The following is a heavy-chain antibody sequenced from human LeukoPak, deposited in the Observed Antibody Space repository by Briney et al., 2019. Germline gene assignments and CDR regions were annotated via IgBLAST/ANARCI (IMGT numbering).Heavy chain of an antibody. Sequence: NTSETLSLTCTVSGGSISSSSYYWGWIRQPPGKGLEWIGSIYYSGSTYYNPSLKSRVTISVDTSKNQSSLKLSSVTAADTAVYYCARIPGIAAAAKYYFDYWGQGTLVTVSS. D-gene: IGHD6-13*01. J-gene: IGHJ4*02. V-gene: IGHV4-39*01. CDR2: IYYSGST. CDR1: GGSISSSSYY. CDR3: ARIPGIAAAAKYYFDY.